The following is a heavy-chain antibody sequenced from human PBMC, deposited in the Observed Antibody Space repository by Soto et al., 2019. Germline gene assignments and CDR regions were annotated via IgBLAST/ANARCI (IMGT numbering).Heavy chain of an antibody. CDR3: AHSRHYYDSSGYLLNAFDI. D-gene: IGHD3-22*01. CDR1: GFSLSTSGVG. V-gene: IGHV2-5*01. J-gene: IGHJ3*02. CDR2: IYWNDDK. Sequence: QITLKESGPTLVKHTQTLTLTCTFSGFSLSTSGVGVGWIRQPPGKALEWLELIYWNDDKRYSPSLKSRLTITKDTSKNQVVLTMTNMDTVDTATYYCAHSRHYYDSSGYLLNAFDIWGQGTMVTVSS.